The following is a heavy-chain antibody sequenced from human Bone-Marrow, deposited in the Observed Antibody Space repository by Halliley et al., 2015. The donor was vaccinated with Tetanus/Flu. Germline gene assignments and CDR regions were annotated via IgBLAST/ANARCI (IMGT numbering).Heavy chain of an antibody. J-gene: IGHJ4*02. CDR2: ISAYHGNT. V-gene: IGHV1-18*04. D-gene: IGHD2-21*02. CDR3: ARRNCHGDCENRSYFDY. CDR1: GYTFTSYG. Sequence: QLVQSGVEVMKPGASLKVSCKASGYTFTSYGISWVRQAPGQGLEWMGWISAYHGNTNYAQKFQGRVTLTTDTSTSTAYMELRSLRSAAPAVYFCARRNCHGDCENRSYFDYWGQGSLVTVSS.